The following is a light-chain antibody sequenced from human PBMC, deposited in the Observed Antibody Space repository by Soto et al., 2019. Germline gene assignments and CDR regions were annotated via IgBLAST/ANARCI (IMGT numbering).Light chain of an antibody. CDR3: MQALQTPYT. Sequence: DILLTQSPLSLPVTPGEPASISCSSSQSLLHSTGYNFLDWYLQRPGQAPQLLIYLGSNRASGVPDRFNGSGSGTDFTLKITRVEAEDVGIYYCMQALQTPYTFGQGTKLDIK. CDR1: QSLLHSTGYNF. V-gene: IGKV2-28*01. CDR2: LGS. J-gene: IGKJ2*01.